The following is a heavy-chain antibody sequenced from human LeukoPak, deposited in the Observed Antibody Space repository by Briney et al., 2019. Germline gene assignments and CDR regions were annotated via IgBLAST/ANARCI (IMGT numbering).Heavy chain of an antibody. Sequence: PGGSLRLSCAASGFTFSSYGMHWVRQAPGKGLEWGAVIWNDGSNKYYADSVKGRFTISRDNSKNTLYLQMNSLRAEDTAVYYCAKDLHCSSTSCVMAFDYWGQGTLVTVSS. D-gene: IGHD2-2*01. V-gene: IGHV3-33*06. J-gene: IGHJ4*02. CDR2: IWNDGSNK. CDR3: AKDLHCSSTSCVMAFDY. CDR1: GFTFSSYG.